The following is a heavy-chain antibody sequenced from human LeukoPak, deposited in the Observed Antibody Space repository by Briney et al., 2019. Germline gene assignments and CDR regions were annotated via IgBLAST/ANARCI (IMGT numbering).Heavy chain of an antibody. CDR3: ARESTKAYNWFDP. D-gene: IGHD2-2*01. J-gene: IGHJ5*02. Sequence: ASVKVPCKASGYTFTSYYMHWVRQAPGQGLEWMGIINPSGGSTSYAQKSQGRVTMTRDTSTSTVYMELSSLRSEDTAVYYCARESTKAYNWFDPWGQGTLVTVSS. CDR1: GYTFTSYY. CDR2: INPSGGST. V-gene: IGHV1-46*01.